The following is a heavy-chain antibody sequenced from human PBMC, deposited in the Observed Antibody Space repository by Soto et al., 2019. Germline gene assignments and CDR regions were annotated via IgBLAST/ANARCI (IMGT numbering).Heavy chain of an antibody. CDR3: ARRSLYYYGSGSFNWFDP. CDR1: GGSFSGYY. V-gene: IGHV4-34*01. D-gene: IGHD3-10*01. J-gene: IGHJ5*02. Sequence: SETLSLTCAVYGGSFSGYYWSWIRQPPGKGLEWIGEINHSGSTNYNPSLKSRVTISVDTSKNQFSLKLSSVTAADTAVYYCARRSLYYYGSGSFNWFDPWGQGTLVTVS. CDR2: INHSGST.